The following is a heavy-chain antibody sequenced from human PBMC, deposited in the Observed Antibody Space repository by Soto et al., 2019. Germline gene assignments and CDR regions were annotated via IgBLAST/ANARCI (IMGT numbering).Heavy chain of an antibody. CDR2: INTGNGNT. CDR1: GYTFTLYT. D-gene: IGHD3-16*01. J-gene: IGHJ4*02. V-gene: IGHV1-3*04. CDR3: AKLGGGYVFGPCLDF. Sequence: QVQIVQSGAEVKKPGASVKVSCKTSGYTFTLYTIHWVRQAPGQRLEWMGWINTGNGNTKYSQRFQGRVTISRDTWATTAHMELSSLACGGTAVYGCAKLGGGYVFGPCLDFLCQGTLVTVSS.